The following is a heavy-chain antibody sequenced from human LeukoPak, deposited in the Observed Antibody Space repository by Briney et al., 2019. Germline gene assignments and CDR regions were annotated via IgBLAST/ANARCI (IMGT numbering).Heavy chain of an antibody. Sequence: SETLSLTCTVSGGSISSHYWSWIRQPPGKGLEWIGYIYYSGSANYNPSLKSRVTISVDTSGNQFSLKLNSVTAADTAMYYCARAIPPYNGPFDYWGQGILVTVSS. CDR2: IYYSGSA. CDR1: GGSISSHY. V-gene: IGHV4-59*11. CDR3: ARAIPPYNGPFDY. J-gene: IGHJ4*02. D-gene: IGHD5-24*01.